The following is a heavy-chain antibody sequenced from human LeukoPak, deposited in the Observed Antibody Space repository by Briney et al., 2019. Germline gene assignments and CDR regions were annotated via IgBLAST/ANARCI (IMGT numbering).Heavy chain of an antibody. D-gene: IGHD3-22*01. CDR1: GYTFTGYY. J-gene: IGHJ4*02. V-gene: IGHV1-2*04. Sequence: RASVKVSCKASGYTFTGYYMHWVRQAPGQGLEWMGWINPNSGGTNYAQKFQGWVTMTRDTSISTAYMELSRLRSDDTAVYYCARGYDSSGYYYVGYDYWGQGTLVTVSS. CDR2: INPNSGGT. CDR3: ARGYDSSGYYYVGYDY.